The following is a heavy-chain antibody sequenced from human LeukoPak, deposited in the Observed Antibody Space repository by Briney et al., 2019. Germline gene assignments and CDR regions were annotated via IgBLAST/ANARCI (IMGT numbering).Heavy chain of an antibody. Sequence: GGSLRLSCVAPGFTFDDHGMSWVRQAPGKGLEWVSGIYWNGGSTGYADSVKGRFMISRDNAKNSLYLQMSSLRVEDTALYYCVRTAGGTFQHWGQGTLVTVSS. J-gene: IGHJ1*01. CDR2: IYWNGGST. CDR1: GFTFDDHG. V-gene: IGHV3-20*04. CDR3: VRTAGGTFQH. D-gene: IGHD6-13*01.